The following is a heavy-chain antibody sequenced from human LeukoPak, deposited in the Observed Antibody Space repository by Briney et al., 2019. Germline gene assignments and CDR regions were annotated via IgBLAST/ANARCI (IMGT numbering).Heavy chain of an antibody. CDR1: GYTFTSYA. D-gene: IGHD5-12*01. CDR3: ARGSYGYSGYDWSFDY. V-gene: IGHV1-3*01. CDR2: INAGNGNT. J-gene: IGHJ4*02. Sequence: SVTVSCKASGYTFTSYAMHWVRQAPGQRLEWMGWINAGNGNTKYSQKFQGRVTINMDTSASTAYMELSSLRSEDTDVYYCARGSYGYSGYDWSFDYWGQGTLVTVPS.